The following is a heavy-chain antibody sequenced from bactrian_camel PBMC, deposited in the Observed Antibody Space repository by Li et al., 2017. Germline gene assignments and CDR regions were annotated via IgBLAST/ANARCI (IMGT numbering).Heavy chain of an antibody. J-gene: IGHJ4*01. V-gene: IGHV3S53*01. Sequence: HVQLVESGGGSVQAGGSLRLSCAASKNLYTYGCMAWFRQAPGKEREGVAAIDSDGSTTYAGSVKGRFTISKDHAKNTLYLQMNSLKPEDTAMYYCAADNFEYGGTWSLLATRYTWWGQGTQVTVS. CDR1: KNLYTYGC. CDR2: IDSDGST. D-gene: IGHD2*01. CDR3: AADNFEYGGTWSLLATRYTW.